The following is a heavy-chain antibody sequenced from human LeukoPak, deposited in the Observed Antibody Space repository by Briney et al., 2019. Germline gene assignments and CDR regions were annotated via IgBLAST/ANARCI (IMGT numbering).Heavy chain of an antibody. CDR1: GFTFSSYE. Sequence: GGSPRLSCAASGFTFSSYEMNWVRQAPGKGLEWVSYISSSGSTIYYADSVEGRFTISRDNAKNSLYLQMNSLRAEDTAVYYCARVVEVWYSMDVWGKGATVTVSS. CDR2: ISSSGSTI. CDR3: ARVVEVWYSMDV. D-gene: IGHD2-21*01. J-gene: IGHJ6*04. V-gene: IGHV3-48*03.